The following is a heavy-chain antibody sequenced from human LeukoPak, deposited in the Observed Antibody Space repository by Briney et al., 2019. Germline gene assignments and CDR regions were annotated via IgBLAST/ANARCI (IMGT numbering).Heavy chain of an antibody. V-gene: IGHV4-30-2*01. J-gene: IGHJ4*02. Sequence: SETLSLTCAVSGGSISSGGYSWSWIRQPPGKGLEWIGYIYHSGSTYYNPSLKSRVTISVDRSKNQFSLKLSSVTAADTAVYYCARGGRDIAAAGRVLDYWGQGTLVTVSS. CDR1: GGSISSGGYS. D-gene: IGHD6-13*01. CDR2: IYHSGST. CDR3: ARGGRDIAAAGRVLDY.